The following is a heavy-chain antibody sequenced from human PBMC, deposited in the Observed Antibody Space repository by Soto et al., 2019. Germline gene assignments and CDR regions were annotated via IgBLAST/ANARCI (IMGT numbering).Heavy chain of an antibody. J-gene: IGHJ4*02. D-gene: IGHD6-13*01. Sequence: QVQLQESGPGLVEPSGTLSLTCAVSGASISTTAWWSWVRQPPGKGLEWIGEIYHSGTTNCDPSLKSRVTISLDKSKSKFSLTLTSVTAADTAVYYCAIPGAGDFDYWGRGTLVTVSS. CDR2: IYHSGTT. CDR3: AIPGAGDFDY. V-gene: IGHV4-4*02. CDR1: GASISTTAW.